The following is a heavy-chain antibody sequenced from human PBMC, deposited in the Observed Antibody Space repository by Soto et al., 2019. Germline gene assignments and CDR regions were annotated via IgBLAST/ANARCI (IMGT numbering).Heavy chain of an antibody. CDR2: TSAYKGNT. J-gene: IGHJ5*02. V-gene: IGHV1-18*01. Sequence: QVQLVQSGAEVKKPRASVKVSCKASGYTCTSYAITWVRQSPGQGLEWMGWTSAYKGNTNYAQKHQGRVTMTTETSTSTAYMELRRLRSDDTAVYFSTRDRHRASGSGFNPTAGFDLWGQGSMVTVSS. D-gene: IGHD6-19*01. CDR1: GYTCTSYA. CDR3: TRDRHRASGSGFNPTAGFDL.